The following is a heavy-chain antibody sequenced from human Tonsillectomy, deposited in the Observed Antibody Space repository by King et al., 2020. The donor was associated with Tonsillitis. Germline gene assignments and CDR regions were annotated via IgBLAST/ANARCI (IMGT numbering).Heavy chain of an antibody. CDR3: AKGRYGDYPLDY. J-gene: IGHJ4*02. V-gene: IGHV3-9*01. CDR2: IRWNSGSI. CDR1: GFTFDDYA. D-gene: IGHD4-17*01. Sequence: VQLVESGGGLVQPGRSLRLSCAASGFTFDDYAMHWVRQAPGKGLEWVSGIRWNSGSIGYADSVKGRFTISRDNAKNSLSLQMNSLRAEDTALYYCAKGRYGDYPLDYWGQGTLVTVSS.